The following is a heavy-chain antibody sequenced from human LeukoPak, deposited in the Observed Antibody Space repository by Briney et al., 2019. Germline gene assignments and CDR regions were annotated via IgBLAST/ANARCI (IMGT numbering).Heavy chain of an antibody. V-gene: IGHV1-69-2*01. J-gene: IGHJ5*02. Sequence: ASVKVSCKVSGYTFTDYYMHWVQQAPGKGLEWMGLVDPEDGETIYAEKFQGRVTITADTSTDTAYMELSSLRSEDTAVYYCATVPPYYYASGSYHWFDPWGQGTLVTVSS. D-gene: IGHD3-10*01. CDR3: ATVPPYYYASGSYHWFDP. CDR2: VDPEDGET. CDR1: GYTFTDYY.